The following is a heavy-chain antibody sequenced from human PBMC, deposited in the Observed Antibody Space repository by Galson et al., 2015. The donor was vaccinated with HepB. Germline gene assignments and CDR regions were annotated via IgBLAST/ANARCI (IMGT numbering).Heavy chain of an antibody. CDR1: GYTFTSYG. Sequence: SVKVSCKASGYTFTSYGISWVRQAPGQGLERMGWISAYNGNTNYAQKLQGRVTMTPDTSTSTAYMELRNLRSDDTAVYYCARVAVTIAAAGRDYYFDYWGQGTLVTVSS. CDR3: ARVAVTIAAAGRDYYFDY. CDR2: ISAYNGNT. D-gene: IGHD6-13*01. V-gene: IGHV1-18*04. J-gene: IGHJ4*02.